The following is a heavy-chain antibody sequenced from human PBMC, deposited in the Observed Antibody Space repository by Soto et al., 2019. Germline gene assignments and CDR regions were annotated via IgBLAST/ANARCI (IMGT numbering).Heavy chain of an antibody. CDR2: ISGSGGST. Sequence: PGGSLRLSCAASGFTFSSYAMSWVRQAPGKGLEWVSAISGSGGSTYYADSVKGRFTISRDNSKNTLYLQMNSLRAEDTAVYYCAKEYCSGGSCYSALDYWGQGTLVTVSS. J-gene: IGHJ4*02. CDR3: AKEYCSGGSCYSALDY. D-gene: IGHD2-15*01. CDR1: GFTFSSYA. V-gene: IGHV3-23*01.